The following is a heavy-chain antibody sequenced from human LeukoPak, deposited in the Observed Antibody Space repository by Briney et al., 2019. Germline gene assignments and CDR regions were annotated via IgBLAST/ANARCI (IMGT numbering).Heavy chain of an antibody. CDR3: ARAGGELSMGPYDYYGMDV. CDR2: INPSGGST. J-gene: IGHJ6*02. V-gene: IGHV1-46*01. CDR1: GYTFTNYF. Sequence: ASVKVSCKASGYTFTNYFMHWVRQAPGQGLEWMGIINPSGGSTSYAQKFQGRVIMTRDTSTSTVYMELSSLRSEDTAVYYCARAGGELSMGPYDYYGMDVWGQGTTVTVSS. D-gene: IGHD2/OR15-2a*01.